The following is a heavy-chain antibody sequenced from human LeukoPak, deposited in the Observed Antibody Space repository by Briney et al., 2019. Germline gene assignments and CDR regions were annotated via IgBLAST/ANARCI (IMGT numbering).Heavy chain of an antibody. D-gene: IGHD3-22*01. V-gene: IGHV1-69*05. J-gene: IGHJ4*02. Sequence: SVKVSCKASGGTFSSYAISWVRQAPGQGLEWMGGIIPIFGTANYAQKFQGRVTITTDESTSTAYMELSSLRSEDTAVYYCARAAREDYYDSRGYYYYWGQGTLVTVSS. CDR3: ARAAREDYYDSRGYYYY. CDR2: IIPIFGTA. CDR1: GGTFSSYA.